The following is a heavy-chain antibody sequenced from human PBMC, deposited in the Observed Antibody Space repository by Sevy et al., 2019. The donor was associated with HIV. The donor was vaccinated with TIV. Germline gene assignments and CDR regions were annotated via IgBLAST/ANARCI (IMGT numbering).Heavy chain of an antibody. CDR2: IYPGDSDT. D-gene: IGHD3-22*01. CDR3: ARVMDSSGGAFDY. V-gene: IGHV5-51*01. J-gene: IGHJ4*02. Sequence: GESLKIPCKGSGYSFTSYWIGWVRQMPGKGLEWMGIIYPGDSDTRYSPSFQGQVTISADKSISTAYLQWSSLKASDTAMYYCARVMDSSGGAFDYWGQGTLVTVSS. CDR1: GYSFTSYW.